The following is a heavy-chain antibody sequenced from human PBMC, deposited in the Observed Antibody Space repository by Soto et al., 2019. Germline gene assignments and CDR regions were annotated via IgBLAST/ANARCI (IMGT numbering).Heavy chain of an antibody. J-gene: IGHJ6*02. D-gene: IGHD3-3*01. CDR3: AREDPWSANADDMDV. Sequence: GGSLRLSCVASGFTFSSYSLNWVRQAPGKGLEWVSYISSSSGTIYYADSVKGRFTISRDNAENSLYLQMSSLRDDDTAVYYCAREDPWSANADDMDVWGQGTTVTVSS. V-gene: IGHV3-48*02. CDR1: GFTFSSYS. CDR2: ISSSSGTI.